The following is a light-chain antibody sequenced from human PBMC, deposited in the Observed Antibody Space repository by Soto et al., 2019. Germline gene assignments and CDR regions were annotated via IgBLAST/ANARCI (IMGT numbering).Light chain of an antibody. Sequence: AIRMTQSPSSFSASTGDRVTITCRASQGIGSYLAWFQQKPGEAPKLLIYAASTLYGGVPSRFSGSGSGTDFALTITSLQAEDFATYYCQQLRMYPSTFGGGTKVEIK. V-gene: IGKV1-8*01. CDR1: QGIGSY. J-gene: IGKJ4*01. CDR2: AAS. CDR3: QQLRMYPST.